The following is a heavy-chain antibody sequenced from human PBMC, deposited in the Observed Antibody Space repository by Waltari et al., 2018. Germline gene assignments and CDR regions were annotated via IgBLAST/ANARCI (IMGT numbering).Heavy chain of an antibody. D-gene: IGHD3-10*01. CDR3: ARETIDYYGSGSYYNRRFDY. CDR2: IYHSGST. V-gene: IGHV4-38-2*01. CDR1: GYSISSGYY. J-gene: IGHJ4*02. Sequence: QVQLQESGPGLVKPSETLSLTCAVSGYSISSGYYLGWIRQPPGKGLEWIGSIYHSGSTYYNPSLKSRVTISVDTSKNQFSLKLSSVTAADTAVYYCARETIDYYGSGSYYNRRFDYWGQGTLVTVSS.